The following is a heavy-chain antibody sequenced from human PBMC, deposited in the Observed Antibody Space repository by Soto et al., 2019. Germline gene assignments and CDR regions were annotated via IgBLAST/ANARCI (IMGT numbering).Heavy chain of an antibody. J-gene: IGHJ4*02. Sequence: QVLLVESGGGVVQPGRSLRLSCAASGFTFSSYAMHWVRQAPGKGLERVAVISYDGSNKYYADSVKGRFTISRDNSKNTLYLQMNSLRAEDTAVYYCASDIVVVDLQSRVTDYWGQGTLVTVSS. CDR1: GFTFSSYA. CDR2: ISYDGSNK. D-gene: IGHD2-15*01. V-gene: IGHV3-30-3*01. CDR3: ASDIVVVDLQSRVTDY.